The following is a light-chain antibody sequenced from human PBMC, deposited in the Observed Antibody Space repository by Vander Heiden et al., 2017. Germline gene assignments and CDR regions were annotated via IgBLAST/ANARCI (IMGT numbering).Light chain of an antibody. CDR3: QQYHYLGT. Sequence: DIQVTQSPSTLSASVGDRVTITCRASQNINSWLAWYQEKPGKAPKLLIYKATNLQTGVPGRFRGSGSGTEFTLTISSLQPDDFSTYYCQQYHYLGTFGQGTKVDI. CDR1: QNINSW. J-gene: IGKJ1*01. CDR2: KAT. V-gene: IGKV1-5*03.